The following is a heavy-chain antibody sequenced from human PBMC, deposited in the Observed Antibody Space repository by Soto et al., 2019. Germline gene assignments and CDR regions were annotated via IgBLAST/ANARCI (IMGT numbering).Heavy chain of an antibody. CDR3: AREGLNNFWSGYSTPIDY. J-gene: IGHJ4*02. Sequence: GSLRLSGAASGSTFSDYYMSWIRQAPGKGLEWVSYISSSSSYTNYADSVKGRFTISRDNAKNSLYLQMNSLRAEDTAVYYSAREGLNNFWSGYSTPIDYWGQGTLVTVYS. CDR2: ISSSSSYT. D-gene: IGHD3-3*01. CDR1: GSTFSDYY. V-gene: IGHV3-11*06.